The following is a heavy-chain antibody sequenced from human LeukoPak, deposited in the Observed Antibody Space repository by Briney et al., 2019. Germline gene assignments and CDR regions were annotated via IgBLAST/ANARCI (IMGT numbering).Heavy chain of an antibody. J-gene: IGHJ3*02. Sequence: GGSLRLSCAASGFTVSSNYVSWVRQAPGKGLEWVSVIYSGGSTYYADSVKGRFTISRDNSKNTLYLQMNSLRAEDTAVYYCASKNKLVLDAFDIWGQGTMVTVSS. CDR2: IYSGGST. CDR3: ASKNKLVLDAFDI. D-gene: IGHD6-13*01. CDR1: GFTVSSNY. V-gene: IGHV3-53*01.